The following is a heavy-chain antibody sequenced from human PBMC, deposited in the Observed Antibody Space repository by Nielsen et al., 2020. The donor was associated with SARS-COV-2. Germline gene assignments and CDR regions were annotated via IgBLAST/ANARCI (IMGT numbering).Heavy chain of an antibody. V-gene: IGHV3-7*05. D-gene: IGHD3-16*02. J-gene: IGHJ4*02. CDR3: ARGITFGGVIVIPRYYFDY. Sequence: VRQAPGKGLEWVANIKQDGSEKYYVDSVKGRFTISRDNAKNSLYLQINSLRAEDTAVYYCARGITFGGVIVIPRYYFDYWGQGTLVTVSS. CDR2: IKQDGSEK.